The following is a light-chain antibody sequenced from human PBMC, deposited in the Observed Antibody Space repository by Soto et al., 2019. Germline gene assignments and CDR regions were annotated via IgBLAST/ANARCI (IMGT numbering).Light chain of an antibody. CDR1: QGINNY. Sequence: DIQMTQSPSSLSASVGDRVTITCRASQGINNYLAWFQQKPGRAPKSLIYATYSLQSGVPSTFSGSGSGTDFTLTISRLQPEDFATYYCQQYDSFPLTFGQGTKVEIK. J-gene: IGKJ1*01. CDR3: QQYDSFPLT. CDR2: ATY. V-gene: IGKV1-16*01.